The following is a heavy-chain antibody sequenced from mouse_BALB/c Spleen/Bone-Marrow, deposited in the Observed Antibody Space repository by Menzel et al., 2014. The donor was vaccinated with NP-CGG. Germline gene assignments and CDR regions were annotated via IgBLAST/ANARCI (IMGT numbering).Heavy chain of an antibody. CDR1: GFTFSSFG. V-gene: IGHV5-17*02. Sequence: EVKLVESGGGLVQPGGSRKLSCAASGFTFSSFGMHWVRQAPEKGLEWVAYISSGSSTIYYADTVKGRFTISRDNPKSTLFLQMTSLRSEDTAMYYCARSPYDYAAMDYWGQGTSVTVSS. D-gene: IGHD2-4*01. CDR2: ISSGSSTI. J-gene: IGHJ4*01. CDR3: ARSPYDYAAMDY.